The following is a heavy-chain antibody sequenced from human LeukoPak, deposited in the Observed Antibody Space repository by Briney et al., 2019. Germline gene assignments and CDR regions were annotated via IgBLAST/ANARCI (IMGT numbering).Heavy chain of an antibody. Sequence: GGSLRLSCTASGFTFGTYDMSWVRQAPGKGLEWVSTVRVNGRSTYYADSVKGRFTISRDDSKNTLYLQMNSLRAEDTALYYCAKPGEPSNYFFDYWGQGAPVTVSS. D-gene: IGHD2-21*01. CDR3: AKPGEPSNYFFDY. CDR2: VRVNGRST. J-gene: IGHJ4*02. CDR1: GFTFGTYD. V-gene: IGHV3-23*01.